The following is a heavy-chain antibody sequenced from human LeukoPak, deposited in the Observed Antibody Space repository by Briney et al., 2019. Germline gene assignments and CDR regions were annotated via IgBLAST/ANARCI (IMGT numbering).Heavy chain of an antibody. CDR3: ARHYCGGDCYSRWYFDL. CDR1: GGSFSGYY. D-gene: IGHD2-21*02. CDR2: INHSGST. Sequence: PSETLSLTCAVYGGSFSGYYWSWIRQPPGKGLEWIGEINHSGSTNYNASLKSRVTISVDTSKNQFSLKLSSVTAADTAVYYCARHYCGGDCYSRWYFDLWGRGTLVTVSS. J-gene: IGHJ2*01. V-gene: IGHV4-34*01.